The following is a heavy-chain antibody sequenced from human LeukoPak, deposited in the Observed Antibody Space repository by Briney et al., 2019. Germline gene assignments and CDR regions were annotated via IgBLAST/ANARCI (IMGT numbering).Heavy chain of an antibody. CDR1: GGSISSGGYY. Sequence: SETLSLTCTVSGGSISSGGYYWSWIRQHPGKGLEWIGYIYYSGSTYYNPSLKSRVTISVDTSKNQFSLKLSSVTAADTAVYYCARDSGCSSTSCYPRFDPWGQGTLVTVSS. D-gene: IGHD2-2*01. V-gene: IGHV4-31*03. CDR2: IYYSGST. CDR3: ARDSGCSSTSCYPRFDP. J-gene: IGHJ5*02.